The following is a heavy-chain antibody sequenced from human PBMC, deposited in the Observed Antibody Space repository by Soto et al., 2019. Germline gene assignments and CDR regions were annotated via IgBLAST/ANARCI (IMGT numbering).Heavy chain of an antibody. Sequence: SLRLSCAASGFTFSSYAMHWVRQAPGKGLEWVAVISYDGSNKYYADSVKGRFTISRDNSKNTLYLQMNSLRAEDTAVYYCAKKVNSGPGSQYFAYWGQGNLV. D-gene: IGHD3-10*01. CDR1: GFTFSSYA. CDR3: AKKVNSGPGSQYFAY. CDR2: ISYDGSNK. J-gene: IGHJ4*02. V-gene: IGHV3-30-3*02.